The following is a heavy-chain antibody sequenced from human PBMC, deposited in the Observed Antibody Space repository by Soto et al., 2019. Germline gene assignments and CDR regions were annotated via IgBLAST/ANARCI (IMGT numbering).Heavy chain of an antibody. CDR3: TRDGDYYGMDV. CDR2: TTSPTYGGTT. Sequence: GGSLRLSFRFSGFESDDYALTWVRQAPGKGLEWVAFTTSPTYGGTTEYAASVKGRFSISRDDSKSVAYLQMNSLQIEDTAIYFCTRDGDYYGMDVWGQATTVTVS. V-gene: IGHV3-49*04. J-gene: IGHJ6*02. CDR1: GFESDDYA.